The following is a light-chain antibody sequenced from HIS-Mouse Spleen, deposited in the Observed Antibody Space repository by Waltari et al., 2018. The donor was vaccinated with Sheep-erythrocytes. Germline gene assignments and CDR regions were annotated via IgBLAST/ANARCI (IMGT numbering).Light chain of an antibody. Sequence: DIQMTQSPSSLSASVGYRVTITCRASQSISSYLNWYQQKPGKAPKLLIYAASSLQSGVPSRVSGSGSGTDFTLTISSLQPEDFATYYCQQSYSTPPTFGGGTKVEIK. CDR2: AAS. CDR1: QSISSY. CDR3: QQSYSTPPT. V-gene: IGKV1-39*01. J-gene: IGKJ4*01.